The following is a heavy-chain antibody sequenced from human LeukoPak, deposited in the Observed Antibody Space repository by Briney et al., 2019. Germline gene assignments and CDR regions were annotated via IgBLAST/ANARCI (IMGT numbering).Heavy chain of an antibody. D-gene: IGHD3-9*01. J-gene: IGHJ4*02. V-gene: IGHV4-59*01. CDR2: IYYSGST. Sequence: SETLSLTCTVSDGSISRYYWSWIRQPPGKGLEWIGYIYYSGSTNYNPSLKSRVTISVDTSKNQFSLKLSSVTAADTAVYYCARAQTPGGRYFDFDQWGQGTLVTVSS. CDR3: ARAQTPGGRYFDFDQ. CDR1: DGSISRYY.